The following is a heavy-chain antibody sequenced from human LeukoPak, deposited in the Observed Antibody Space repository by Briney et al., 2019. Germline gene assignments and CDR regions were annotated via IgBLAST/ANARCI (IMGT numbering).Heavy chain of an antibody. Sequence: PGGSLRLSCAASGFTFSSHWMHWVRQVPGKGLVWVSLISSDGSITTYADSVKGRFTISRDNAKNMVFLQMNSLRAEDTAVYYCARDRRNGYSYGYADLFDYWGQGTLVTVSS. D-gene: IGHD5-18*01. CDR2: ISSDGSIT. CDR3: ARDRRNGYSYGYADLFDY. J-gene: IGHJ4*02. CDR1: GFTFSSHW. V-gene: IGHV3-74*01.